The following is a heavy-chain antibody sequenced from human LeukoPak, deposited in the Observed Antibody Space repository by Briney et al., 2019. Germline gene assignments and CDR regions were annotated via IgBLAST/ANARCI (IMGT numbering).Heavy chain of an antibody. Sequence: SETLSLTCTVSGGSISSHYWSWIRQPPGKGLEWIGYIYYSGSTNYNPSLKSRVTISVDTSKNQFSLKLSSVTAADTAVYYCARDGGDGYIYYFDYRGQGTLVTVSS. J-gene: IGHJ4*02. CDR2: IYYSGST. D-gene: IGHD5-24*01. CDR1: GGSISSHY. CDR3: ARDGGDGYIYYFDY. V-gene: IGHV4-59*11.